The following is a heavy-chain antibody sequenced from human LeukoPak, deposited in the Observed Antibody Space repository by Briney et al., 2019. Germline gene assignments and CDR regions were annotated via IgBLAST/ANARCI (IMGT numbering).Heavy chain of an antibody. CDR3: AREGAAAAPY. D-gene: IGHD6-13*01. CDR2: ISSSSSYI. Sequence: GGSLRLSCAASGFTFSSYSMNWVRQAPGKGLEWVSAISSSSSYIYYADSVKGRFTISRDNARNSLYLQMNNLRAEDTAMYYCAREGAAAAPYWGQGTLVTVSS. CDR1: GFTFSSYS. J-gene: IGHJ4*02. V-gene: IGHV3-21*01.